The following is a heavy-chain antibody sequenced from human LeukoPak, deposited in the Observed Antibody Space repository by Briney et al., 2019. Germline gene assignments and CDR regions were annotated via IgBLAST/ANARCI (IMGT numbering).Heavy chain of an antibody. V-gene: IGHV3-7*01. CDR3: ASLWFGELYYYYMDV. CDR1: GFTFSSYW. D-gene: IGHD3-10*01. Sequence: PGGSLRLSCAASGFTFSSYWMSWVRQAPGKGLEWVANIKQDGSEKHYVDSVKGRFTISRDNAKNSLYLQMNSLRAEDTAVYYCASLWFGELYYYYMDVWGKGTTVTVSS. J-gene: IGHJ6*03. CDR2: IKQDGSEK.